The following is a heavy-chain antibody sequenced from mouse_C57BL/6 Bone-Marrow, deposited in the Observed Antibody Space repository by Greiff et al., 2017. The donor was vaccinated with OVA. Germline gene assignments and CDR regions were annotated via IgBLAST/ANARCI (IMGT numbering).Heavy chain of an antibody. CDR3: AREGYYYGSSPRYFDV. J-gene: IGHJ1*03. Sequence: EVKLVESGGDLVKPGGSLKLSCAASGFTFSSYGMSWVRQTPDKRLEWVATISSGGSYTYYPDSVKGRFTISRENAKNTLYLQMSSLKSEDTAMYYCAREGYYYGSSPRYFDVWGTGTTVTVSS. CDR1: GFTFSSYG. CDR2: ISSGGSYT. V-gene: IGHV5-6*01. D-gene: IGHD1-1*01.